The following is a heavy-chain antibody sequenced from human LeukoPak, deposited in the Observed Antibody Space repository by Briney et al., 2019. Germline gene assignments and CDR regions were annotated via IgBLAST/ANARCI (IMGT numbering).Heavy chain of an antibody. J-gene: IGHJ4*02. CDR2: VYHSGST. D-gene: IGHD3-10*01. CDR1: GDSISSRNIY. CDR3: ARHLYFYGSGSRYFDF. V-gene: IGHV4-39*01. Sequence: SETLSLTCTVSGDSISSRNIYWGWLRQAPGKGLEWLGTVYHSGSTYYNPSLETRVIISADTSKNQLSLGLSSVTAADTALYYCARHLYFYGSGSRYFDFWGQGTLVSVSS.